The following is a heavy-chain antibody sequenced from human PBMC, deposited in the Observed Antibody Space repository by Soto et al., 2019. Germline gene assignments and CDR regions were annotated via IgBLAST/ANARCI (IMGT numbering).Heavy chain of an antibody. Sequence: QVQLEQSGAEVKKPGASVKVSCKVSGYSLIELSMHWVRQAPGKGLEWMGGFDPEDVETLYAQKFQGRVTVTEDTSTDTAYMELNSLRSDDTAVYYCATEIRGVIVLYGMDVWGQGTTVTVSS. CDR1: GYSLIELS. CDR2: FDPEDVET. CDR3: ATEIRGVIVLYGMDV. J-gene: IGHJ6*02. V-gene: IGHV1-24*01. D-gene: IGHD3-16*02.